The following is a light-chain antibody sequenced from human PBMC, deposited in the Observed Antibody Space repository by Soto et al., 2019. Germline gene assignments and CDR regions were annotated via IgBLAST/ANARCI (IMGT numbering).Light chain of an antibody. J-gene: IGLJ1*01. V-gene: IGLV2-14*01. Sequence: QSVLTQPASVSGSYGQSITISCTGSSSDVGDYNYVSWYQQHPGKAPKLMIYEVNNRPSGVSNRFSGAKSGNTASLTISGLQAEDEADYYCSSYTSSSILDVFGTGTKVTVL. CDR2: EVN. CDR1: SSDVGDYNY. CDR3: SSYTSSSILDV.